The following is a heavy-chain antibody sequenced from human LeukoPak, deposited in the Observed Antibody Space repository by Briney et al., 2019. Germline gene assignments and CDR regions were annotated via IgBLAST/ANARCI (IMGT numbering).Heavy chain of an antibody. Sequence: GGSLRLSCAASGFTFSSYAMHWVRQAPGKGLEWVAVISYDGSNKYYADSVKGRFTISRDNSKNTLYLQMNSLRAEDTAVYYCASALLWFGELNEAFDIWGQGTMVTVSS. CDR2: ISYDGSNK. CDR3: ASALLWFGELNEAFDI. V-gene: IGHV3-30-3*01. D-gene: IGHD3-10*01. J-gene: IGHJ3*02. CDR1: GFTFSSYA.